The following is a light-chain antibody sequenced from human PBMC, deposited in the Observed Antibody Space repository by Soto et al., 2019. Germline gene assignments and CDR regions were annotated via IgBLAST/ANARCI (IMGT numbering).Light chain of an antibody. V-gene: IGLV2-8*01. CDR1: SSDVGGYNY. CDR3: SSYAVSNNVEV. Sequence: QSVLTQPPSASGSPGQSVAISCTGTSSDVGGYNYVSWYQQHPGKAPKLMIYEVSKRPSGVPDRFSGSKSGNTASLTVSGLQAEDEADYYCSSYAVSNNVEVFGGGTKLTVL. CDR2: EVS. J-gene: IGLJ2*01.